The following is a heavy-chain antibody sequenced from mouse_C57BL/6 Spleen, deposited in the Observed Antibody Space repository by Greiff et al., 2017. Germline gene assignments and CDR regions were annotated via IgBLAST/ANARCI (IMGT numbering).Heavy chain of an antibody. Sequence: QVQLQQSGAELVKPGASVKISCKASGYAFSSYWMNWVKQRPGKGLEWIGQIYPGDGDTNYNGKFKGKATLTADKSSSTAYMQLSSLTSADSAVYFCARSPYGSSYFDYWGQGTTLTVSS. CDR3: ARSPYGSSYFDY. CDR1: GYAFSSYW. V-gene: IGHV1-80*01. CDR2: IYPGDGDT. J-gene: IGHJ2*01. D-gene: IGHD1-1*01.